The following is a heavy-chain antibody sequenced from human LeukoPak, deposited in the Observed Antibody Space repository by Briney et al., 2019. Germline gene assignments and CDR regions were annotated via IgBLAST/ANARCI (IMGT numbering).Heavy chain of an antibody. CDR2: IYYSGST. Sequence: SETLSLTCTVSGGSISSYYWSWIRQPPEKGLEWIGYIYYSGSTNYNPSLKSRVTISVDTSKNQFSLKLSSVTAADTAVYYCARLHAGRYFDYWGQGTLVTVSS. V-gene: IGHV4-59*08. J-gene: IGHJ4*02. CDR1: GGSISSYY. CDR3: ARLHAGRYFDY. D-gene: IGHD1-26*01.